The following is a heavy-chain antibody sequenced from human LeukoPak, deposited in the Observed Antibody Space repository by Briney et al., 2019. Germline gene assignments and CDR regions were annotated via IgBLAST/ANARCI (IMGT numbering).Heavy chain of an antibody. Sequence: SETLSHTCAVYGGSFSGYYWSWIRQPPGKGLEWIGEINHSGSTNYNPSLKSRVTISVDTSKNQFSLKLSSVTAADTAVYYCARGLPPQSDIVVVPAAVPYYFDYWGQGTLVTVSS. CDR2: INHSGST. V-gene: IGHV4-34*01. CDR3: ARGLPPQSDIVVVPAAVPYYFDY. J-gene: IGHJ4*02. D-gene: IGHD2-2*01. CDR1: GGSFSGYY.